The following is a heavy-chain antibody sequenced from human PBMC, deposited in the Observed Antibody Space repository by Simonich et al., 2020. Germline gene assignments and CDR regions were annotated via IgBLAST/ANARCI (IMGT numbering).Heavy chain of an antibody. D-gene: IGHD2-15*01. CDR3: ARDRYCSGGSCYYFDY. V-gene: IGHV3-33*01. CDR2: IWYDGSNK. J-gene: IGHJ4*02. CDR1: GFTFSSYG. Sequence: QVQLVESGGGVVQPGRSLRLSCAASGFTFSSYGMHWVRQAPGKGLEWVAVIWYDGSNKYYADSVKGRFTISRYNSKNTLYLQMNSLRAEDTAVYYCARDRYCSGGSCYYFDYWGQGTLVTVSS.